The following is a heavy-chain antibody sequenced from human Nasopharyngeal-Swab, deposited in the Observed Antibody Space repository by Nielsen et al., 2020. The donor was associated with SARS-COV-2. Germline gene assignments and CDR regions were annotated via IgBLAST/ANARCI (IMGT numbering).Heavy chain of an antibody. CDR1: GYIFTSYD. D-gene: IGHD3-3*01. Sequence: ASVNVSCKASGYIFTSYDISWARQARGQGLEWMGWIGAYNGNTNYAQKFQDRVTMTTDTSTSTVYMELRSLRSDDTAVYYCARHGVAEDYWGQGTLVTVSS. CDR2: IGAYNGNT. V-gene: IGHV1-18*01. CDR3: ARHGVAEDY. J-gene: IGHJ4*02.